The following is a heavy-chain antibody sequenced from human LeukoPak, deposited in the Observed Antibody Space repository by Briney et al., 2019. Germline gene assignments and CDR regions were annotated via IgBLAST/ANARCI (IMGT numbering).Heavy chain of an antibody. Sequence: PGGSLRLSCAASGFTFSDHYMSWIRQVPGKGLEWLSYIGDSPRSIYHADSVKGRFTISRDNAKNSVYLQMDSLRVEDTAVYYCSRGHYGMDVRGQGTTVIVSS. V-gene: IGHV3-11*01. CDR3: SRGHYGMDV. J-gene: IGHJ6*02. CDR1: GFTFSDHY. CDR2: IGDSPRSI.